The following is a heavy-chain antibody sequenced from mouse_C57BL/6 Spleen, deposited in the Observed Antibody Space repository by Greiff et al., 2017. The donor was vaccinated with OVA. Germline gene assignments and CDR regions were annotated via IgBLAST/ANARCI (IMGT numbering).Heavy chain of an antibody. V-gene: IGHV1-19*01. Sequence: VHVKQSGPVLVKPGASVKMSCKASGYTFTDYYMNWVKQSHGKSLEWIGVINPYNGGTSYNQKFKGKATLTVDKSSSTAYMELNSLTSEDSAVYYCAIDLPFAYWGQGTLVTVSA. CDR1: GYTFTDYY. CDR3: AIDLPFAY. CDR2: INPYNGGT. J-gene: IGHJ3*01. D-gene: IGHD2-1*01.